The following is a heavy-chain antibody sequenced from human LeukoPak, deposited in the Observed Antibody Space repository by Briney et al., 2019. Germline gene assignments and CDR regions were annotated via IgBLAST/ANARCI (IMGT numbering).Heavy chain of an antibody. CDR1: GXTFSSYE. D-gene: IGHD4-23*01. CDR2: ISSSGSTI. Sequence: GGSLRLSCAASGXTFSSYEVKWVRQAPGKGLEWVSYISSSGSTIYYADSVKGRFTISRDNAKNSLYLQMNSLRAEDTAVYYCARVPRWYVIDYWGQGTLVTVSS. V-gene: IGHV3-48*03. J-gene: IGHJ4*02. CDR3: ARVPRWYVIDY.